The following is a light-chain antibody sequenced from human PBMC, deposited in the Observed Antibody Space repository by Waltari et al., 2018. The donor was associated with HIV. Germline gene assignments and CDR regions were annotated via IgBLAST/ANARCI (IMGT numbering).Light chain of an antibody. CDR1: QSVSSN. J-gene: IGKJ1*01. V-gene: IGKV3-15*01. Sequence: EIVMTQSPATLSVSPRERATLSCRASQSVSSNLAWYQQKPGQAPRLLIYGASTRATSIAARFSGRGSGTEFTLTISSLQSEDFVVYYCQQYNNRPWTFGQGTKVEIK. CDR3: QQYNNRPWT. CDR2: GAS.